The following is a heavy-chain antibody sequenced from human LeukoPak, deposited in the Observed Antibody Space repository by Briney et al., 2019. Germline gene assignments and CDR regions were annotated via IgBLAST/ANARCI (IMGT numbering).Heavy chain of an antibody. V-gene: IGHV4-34*01. D-gene: IGHD2-2*01. CDR3: ARVVIVVVPAAMSLDYYYYGMDV. J-gene: IGHJ6*02. Sequence: SETLSLTCAVYGGSFSGYYWSWIRQPPGKGLEWIGEINHSGSTNYNPSLKSRVTISVDTSKNQFSLKLRSVTAADTAVYYCARVVIVVVPAAMSLDYYYYGMDVWGQGTTVTVSS. CDR2: INHSGST. CDR1: GGSFSGYY.